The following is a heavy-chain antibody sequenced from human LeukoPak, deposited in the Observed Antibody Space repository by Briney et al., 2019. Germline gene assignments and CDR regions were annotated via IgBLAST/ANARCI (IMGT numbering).Heavy chain of an antibody. CDR3: ARLPSPRGKYGDPDY. CDR2: IYHSGST. CDR1: GGSISSSNW. V-gene: IGHV4-4*02. J-gene: IGHJ4*02. Sequence: PSGTLSLTCAVSGGSISSSNWWSWVRQPPGKGLEWIGEIYHSGSTNYNPSLKSRVTISVDKSKNQFSLKLSSVTAADTAVYYCARLPSPRGKYGDPDYWGQGTLVTVSS. D-gene: IGHD4-17*01.